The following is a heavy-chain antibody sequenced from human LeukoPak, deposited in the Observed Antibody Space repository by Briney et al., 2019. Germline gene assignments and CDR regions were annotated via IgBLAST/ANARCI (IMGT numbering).Heavy chain of an antibody. V-gene: IGHV1-2*02. Sequence: GASVKVSCKASGYTFTGYYMHWVRQAPGQGLEWMGWINPNSGGTNYAQKFQGRVTMTRDTSISTAYMELSRLRSDDTAVYYCARGFSGWDFWSGYPGAADEYFQHWGQGTLVTVSS. CDR2: INPNSGGT. D-gene: IGHD3-3*01. J-gene: IGHJ1*01. CDR3: ARGFSGWDFWSGYPGAADEYFQH. CDR1: GYTFTGYY.